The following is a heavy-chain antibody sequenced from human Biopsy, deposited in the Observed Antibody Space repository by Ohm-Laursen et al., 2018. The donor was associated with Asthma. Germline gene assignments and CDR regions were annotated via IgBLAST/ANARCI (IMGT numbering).Heavy chain of an antibody. CDR1: RGYIRSYDHH. Sequence: SQTLSLTCTVSRGYIRSYDHHWAWIRQPPGKGLEWIGSGFYSGTTHYSPSLARRVPLSVDTSRNQFSMTLRSVTAADSAVYFCARVASYGDIYFAIDVWGPGTTVSV. V-gene: IGHV4-30-4*01. CDR2: GFYSGTT. J-gene: IGHJ6*02. D-gene: IGHD4-17*01. CDR3: ARVASYGDIYFAIDV.